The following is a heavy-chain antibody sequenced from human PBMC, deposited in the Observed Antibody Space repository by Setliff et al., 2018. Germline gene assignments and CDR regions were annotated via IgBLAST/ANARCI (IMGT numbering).Heavy chain of an antibody. CDR3: VRVKAEAYRDDFYFYMDV. CDR1: GFTFSSYA. J-gene: IGHJ6*03. D-gene: IGHD3-10*01. CDR2: MSASGTST. Sequence: GGSLRLSCATSGFTFSSYAMSWVRQAPGKGLEWVSAMSASGTSTYHADSVKGRFTISGDNSKNTLYLQMNSLRAEDTAVYYCVRVKAEAYRDDFYFYMDVWGKGTTVTVSS. V-gene: IGHV3-23*01.